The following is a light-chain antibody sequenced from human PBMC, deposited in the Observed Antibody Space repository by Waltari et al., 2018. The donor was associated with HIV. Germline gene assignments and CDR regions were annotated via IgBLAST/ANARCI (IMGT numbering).Light chain of an antibody. CDR1: ELRDTF. V-gene: IGLV3-1*01. Sequence: YEMNKTPSPSVSPRQTASITCSVVELRDTFACWYQQKPGQSPVLVIYQDSKRPSGIPERFSGSNSGNTATLTISGTQAMDEADYYCQAWDSSTVVFGGGTKLTVL. CDR2: QDS. CDR3: QAWDSSTVV. J-gene: IGLJ3*02.